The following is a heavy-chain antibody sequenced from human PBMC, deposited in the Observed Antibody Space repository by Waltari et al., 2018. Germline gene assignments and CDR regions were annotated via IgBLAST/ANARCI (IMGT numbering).Heavy chain of an antibody. J-gene: IGHJ4*02. CDR1: VVRFGGAA. D-gene: IGHD5-12*01. V-gene: IGHV3-15*01. CDR3: TTDRRRGYDPQFDY. Sequence: EVQLVEPGGGWVQPGGSLRLSGEASVVRFGGAAMSWVRLAPGKGLEWVGRIRSKADGGTIDYAAPVKGRFTISRDDSKTTLYMQLNSLKDEDTAVYYCTTDRRRGYDPQFDYWGQGTLVTVSS. CDR2: IRSKADGGTI.